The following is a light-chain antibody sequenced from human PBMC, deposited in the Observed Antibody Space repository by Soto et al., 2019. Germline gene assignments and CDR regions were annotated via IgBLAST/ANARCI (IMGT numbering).Light chain of an antibody. CDR3: CSYAGLTTFEV. J-gene: IGLJ1*01. CDR1: SSDVGSYTL. CDR2: EVT. V-gene: IGLV2-23*02. Sequence: QSVLTQPASVSGSPGQSITISCTGTSSDVGSYTLVSWYQQHPGRAPKLMIYEVTKRPSGVSNRFSASKSGNTASLTISGLQAEDEADYYCCSYAGLTTFEVFGTGTKVT.